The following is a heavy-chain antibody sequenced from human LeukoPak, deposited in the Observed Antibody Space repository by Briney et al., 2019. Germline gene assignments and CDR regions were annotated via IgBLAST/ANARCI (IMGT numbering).Heavy chain of an antibody. J-gene: IGHJ4*02. Sequence: GGSLRLSCAASGFTFSSYSMNWVRQAPGKGLEWVSYITFSSSIIYYADSVKGRFTISRDNAKNSLYLQMNSLRGEDMALYYCAKGLVGSSIADFFDYWGQGILVIVSS. V-gene: IGHV3-48*04. D-gene: IGHD6-6*01. CDR1: GFTFSSYS. CDR2: ITFSSSII. CDR3: AKGLVGSSIADFFDY.